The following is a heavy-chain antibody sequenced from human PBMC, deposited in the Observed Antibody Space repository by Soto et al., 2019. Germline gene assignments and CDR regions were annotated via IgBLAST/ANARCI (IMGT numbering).Heavy chain of an antibody. Sequence: QVQLVESGGGVVQPGRSLRLSCAASGFTFSRYGMHWVRQAPGKGLEWVAVISYDGSNKYYADSVKGRFTISRDNSKNTLYLQMNSLRAEDTAVYYCAKDLRYIVVVVIATLGEHDAFDIRGQGTMVTVSS. CDR1: GFTFSRYG. J-gene: IGHJ3*02. V-gene: IGHV3-30*18. CDR3: AKDLRYIVVVVIATLGEHDAFDI. D-gene: IGHD2-15*01. CDR2: ISYDGSNK.